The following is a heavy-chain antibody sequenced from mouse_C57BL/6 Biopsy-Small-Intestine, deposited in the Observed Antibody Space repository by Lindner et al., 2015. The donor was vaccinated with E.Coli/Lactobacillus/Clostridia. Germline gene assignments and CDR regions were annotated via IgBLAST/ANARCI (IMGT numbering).Heavy chain of an antibody. Sequence: SVKVSCKPSGYTFTGYYMHWVRQAPGQGLEWMAWINPNSGATDCAQKFQGRVTMTRDTSISTAYMELNSLTSDDTAVYYCAKSDEPTGYRSSWYTFDMWGQGTMVTVSS. J-gene: IGHJ3*02. CDR2: INPNSGAT. V-gene: IGHV1S29*02. D-gene: IGHD2-14*01. CDR1: GYTFTGYY. CDR3: AKSDEPTGYRSSWYTFDM.